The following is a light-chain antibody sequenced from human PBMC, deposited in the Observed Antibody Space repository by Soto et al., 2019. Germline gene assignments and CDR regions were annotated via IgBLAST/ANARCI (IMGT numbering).Light chain of an antibody. CDR3: YQYGSTPPT. J-gene: IGKJ1*01. V-gene: IGKV3-20*01. CDR2: GAS. Sequence: EIVLTQSPGTLSLSPGERATLSCRASQSVSNNYLAWYQQKPGQAPRLLIYGASTRATGIPARFSGSGSGTDFTLTISRLEPEDFVVFYCYQYGSTPPTFGQGTKVDIK. CDR1: QSVSNNY.